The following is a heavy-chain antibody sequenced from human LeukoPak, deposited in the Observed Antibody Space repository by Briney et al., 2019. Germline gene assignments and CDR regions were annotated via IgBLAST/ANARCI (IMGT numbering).Heavy chain of an antibody. CDR1: GFTFSDYY. J-gene: IGHJ5*02. V-gene: IGHV3-11*01. CDR3: ARDSSPTSYYDFWGGNNWFDP. Sequence: GGSLRLSCAASGFTFSDYYMSWIRQAPGEGLEWVSYISSSGSTIYYADSVKGRFTISRDNAKNSLYLQMNSLRAEDTAVYYCARDSSPTSYYDFWGGNNWFDPWGQGTLVTVSS. D-gene: IGHD3-3*01. CDR2: ISSSGSTI.